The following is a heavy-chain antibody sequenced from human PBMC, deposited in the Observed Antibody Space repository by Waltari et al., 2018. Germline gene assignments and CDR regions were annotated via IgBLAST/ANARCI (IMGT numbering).Heavy chain of an antibody. Sequence: QVQLQESGPGLVKPSETLSLTCTVSGGSISSYYWSWIRQPPGKGLEWIGYIYYSGSPNYNPSLKSRVTISVDTSKNQFSLKLSSVTAADTAVYYCARWGELGAFDIWGQGTMVTVSS. CDR3: ARWGELGAFDI. CDR1: GGSISSYY. CDR2: IYYSGSP. J-gene: IGHJ3*02. V-gene: IGHV4-59*01. D-gene: IGHD1-26*01.